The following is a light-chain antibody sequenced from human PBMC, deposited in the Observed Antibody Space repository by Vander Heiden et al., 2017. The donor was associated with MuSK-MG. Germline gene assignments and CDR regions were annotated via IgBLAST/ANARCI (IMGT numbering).Light chain of an antibody. J-gene: IGKJ4*01. CDR3: QQYDNLPPRT. CDR2: DAS. Sequence: DIQMTQSPPSLSASVGDRVTITCQARQDIRNYLNWYQQKPGKAPKLLIYDASNLEKGVPPRFSGSGSGTDFTFTISSLQPEDIATYYCQQYDNLPPRTFGGGTKVEIK. CDR1: QDIRNY. V-gene: IGKV1-33*01.